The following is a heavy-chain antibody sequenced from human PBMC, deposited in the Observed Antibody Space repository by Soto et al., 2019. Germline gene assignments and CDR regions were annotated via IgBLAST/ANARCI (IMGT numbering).Heavy chain of an antibody. J-gene: IGHJ2*01. CDR3: AKDVRNTWYFDL. CDR1: GFTFSSYA. CDR2: ISGSGGST. D-gene: IGHD2-8*01. Sequence: EVQLLESGGGLVQPGGSLRLSCAASGFTFSSYAMSWVRQAPGKGLEWVSAISGSGGSTYYADSVKGRFTISRDNSKNTLYLQLNSLRAEDTAVYYCAKDVRNTWYFDLWGRGNLVTVSS. V-gene: IGHV3-23*01.